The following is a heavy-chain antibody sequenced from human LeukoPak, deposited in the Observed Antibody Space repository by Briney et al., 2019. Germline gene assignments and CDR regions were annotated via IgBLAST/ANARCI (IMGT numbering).Heavy chain of an antibody. V-gene: IGHV3-7*05. CDR2: IKQDGSEK. D-gene: IGHD6-13*01. CDR3: ARDHSSSWFPHAFDI. CDR1: GFTFSSYW. J-gene: IGHJ3*02. Sequence: GGSLRLSCAASGFTFSSYWMSWVRQAPGKGLEWVANIKQDGSEKYYVDSVEGRFTISRDNAKNSLYLQMNSLRAEDTAVYYCARDHSSSWFPHAFDIWGQGTMVTVSS.